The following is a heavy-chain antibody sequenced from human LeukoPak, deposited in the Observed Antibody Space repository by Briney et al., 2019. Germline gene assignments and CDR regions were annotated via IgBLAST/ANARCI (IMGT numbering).Heavy chain of an antibody. D-gene: IGHD3-10*01. CDR2: ISSNSLHI. CDR3: VGPDSQFDC. V-gene: IGHV3-21*01. CDR1: GFIFSDQS. Sequence: GGSLRLSCAASGFIFSDQSMNWVRQAPGKGLEWVSSISSNSLHIFYADSVKGRFTISRDNAKNSLYLQMNNLRAEDTAVYYCVGPDSQFDCWGQGTLVTVSS. J-gene: IGHJ4*02.